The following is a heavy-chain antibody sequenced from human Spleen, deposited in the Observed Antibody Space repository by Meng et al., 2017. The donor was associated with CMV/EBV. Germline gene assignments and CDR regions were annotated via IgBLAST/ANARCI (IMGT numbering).Heavy chain of an antibody. CDR1: GYTFTSYG. D-gene: IGHD2-2*01. V-gene: IGHV1-18*01. CDR3: ARVSCGRSSTSCYEGWFDP. J-gene: IGHJ5*02. Sequence: ASVKVSCKASGYTFTSYGISWVRQAPGQGLEWMGWISAYNGNTNYAQKLQGRVTMTTDTSTSTAYMELSSLRSEDTAVYYCARVSCGRSSTSCYEGWFDPWGQGTLVTVSS. CDR2: ISAYNGNT.